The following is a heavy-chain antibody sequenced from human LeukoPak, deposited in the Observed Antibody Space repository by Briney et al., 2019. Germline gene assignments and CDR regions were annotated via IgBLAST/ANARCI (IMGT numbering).Heavy chain of an antibody. CDR3: ARDRGMSSGWPKYYYYYYMDV. V-gene: IGHV3-7*01. J-gene: IGHJ6*03. D-gene: IGHD6-19*01. CDR2: IKQDGSEK. Sequence: GGSLRLSCAASGFTFSTYGMHWVRQAPGKGLEWVAHIKQDGSEKYYVDSVKGRFTISRDNAKNSLYLQMNSLRAEDTAVYYCARDRGMSSGWPKYYYYYYMDVWGKGTTVTISS. CDR1: GFTFSTYG.